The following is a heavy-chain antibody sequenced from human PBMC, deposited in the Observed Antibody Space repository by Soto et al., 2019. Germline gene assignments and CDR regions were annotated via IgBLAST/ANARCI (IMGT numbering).Heavy chain of an antibody. CDR2: IIPIFGTA. Sequence: QVQLVQSGAEVQKPGSSVKVSCKASGGTFSSYAISWVRQAPGQGLEWMGGIIPIFGTANYAQKFQGRVTITADESTSTAYMELSSLRSEDTAVYYCARAPANSGYSYGDYYYGMDVWGQGTTVTVSS. J-gene: IGHJ6*02. D-gene: IGHD5-18*01. CDR1: GGTFSSYA. V-gene: IGHV1-69*01. CDR3: ARAPANSGYSYGDYYYGMDV.